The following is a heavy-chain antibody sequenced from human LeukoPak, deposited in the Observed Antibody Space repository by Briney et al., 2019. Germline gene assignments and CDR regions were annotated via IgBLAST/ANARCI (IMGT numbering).Heavy chain of an antibody. V-gene: IGHV4-34*01. D-gene: IGHD6-13*01. J-gene: IGHJ4*02. CDR3: ARVDVGSSSWEALDY. Sequence: PSETLSLTCAVYGGSFSGYYWSWIRQPPGKVLEWIGEINNSGSTNYNPSLESRVTISVDTSKNQFSLKLSSVTAADTGVYYCARVDVGSSSWEALDYWGQGTLVTVSS. CDR2: INNSGST. CDR1: GGSFSGYY.